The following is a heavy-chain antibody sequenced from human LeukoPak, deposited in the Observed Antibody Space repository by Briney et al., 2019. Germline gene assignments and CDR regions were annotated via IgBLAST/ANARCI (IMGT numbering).Heavy chain of an antibody. CDR3: ASPYCSSTSCYLGY. J-gene: IGHJ4*02. CDR2: INHSGST. V-gene: IGHV4-34*01. Sequence: SETLSLTCAVYGGSFSGYYWSWIRQPPGKGLEWIGEINHSGSTNYNPSLKSRVTISVDTFKNQFSLKLSSVTAADTAVYYCASPYCSSTSCYLGYWGQGTLVTVSS. D-gene: IGHD2-2*01. CDR1: GGSFSGYY.